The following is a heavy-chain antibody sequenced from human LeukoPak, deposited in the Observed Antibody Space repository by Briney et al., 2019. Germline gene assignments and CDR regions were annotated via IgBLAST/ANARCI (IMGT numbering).Heavy chain of an antibody. Sequence: SETLSLTCTVSGGSISSYYWSWIRQPPGKRLEWIGYIYYSGSTNYNPSLKSRVTISVDTSKNQFSLKLSSVTAADTAVYYCARGFYGDYQFDYWGQGTLVTVSS. CDR2: IYYSGST. J-gene: IGHJ4*02. CDR3: ARGFYGDYQFDY. V-gene: IGHV4-59*12. CDR1: GGSISSYY. D-gene: IGHD4-17*01.